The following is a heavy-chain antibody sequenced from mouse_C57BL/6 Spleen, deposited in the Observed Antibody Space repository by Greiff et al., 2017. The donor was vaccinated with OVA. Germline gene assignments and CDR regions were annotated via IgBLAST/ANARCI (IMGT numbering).Heavy chain of an antibody. V-gene: IGHV1-69*01. Sequence: QVQLQQPGAELVMPGASVKLSCKASGYTFTSYWMHWVKQRPGQGLEWIGEIDPSDSYTNYNQKFKGKSTLTVDKSSSTAYMQLSSLTSEDSAVYYCARWKPRYWYFDVWGTGTTVTVSS. CDR1: GYTFTSYW. CDR3: ARWKPRYWYFDV. J-gene: IGHJ1*03. CDR2: IDPSDSYT.